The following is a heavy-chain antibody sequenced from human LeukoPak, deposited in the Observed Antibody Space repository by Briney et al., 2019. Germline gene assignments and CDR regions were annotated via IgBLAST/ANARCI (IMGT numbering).Heavy chain of an antibody. CDR2: ISGGGGST. J-gene: IGHJ3*02. CDR3: AKFDSSSWYSAFDI. V-gene: IGHV3-23*01. D-gene: IGHD6-13*01. CDR1: GFTFNSYA. Sequence: GGSLRLSCAASGFTFNSYAMNWVRQAPGKGLEWVSAISGGGGSTYYADSVKGRLTISRDNSKNTLHLQMNSLRAEDTAVYYCAKFDSSSWYSAFDIWGQGTVVTVSS.